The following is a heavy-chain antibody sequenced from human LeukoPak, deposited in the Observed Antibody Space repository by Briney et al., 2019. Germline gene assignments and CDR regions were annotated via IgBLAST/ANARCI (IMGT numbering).Heavy chain of an antibody. CDR3: ASTFTVGATVILDY. D-gene: IGHD1-26*01. V-gene: IGHV3-23*01. CDR2: ISGSGGST. J-gene: IGHJ4*02. Sequence: GGSLRLSCAASGFTFSNYAMSWVRQAPGNGLEWVSSISGSGGSTYYADSVKGRFTISRHNSKNTLYLQMNSLRAEDTAVYYCASTFTVGATVILDYWGQGTLVTVSS. CDR1: GFTFSNYA.